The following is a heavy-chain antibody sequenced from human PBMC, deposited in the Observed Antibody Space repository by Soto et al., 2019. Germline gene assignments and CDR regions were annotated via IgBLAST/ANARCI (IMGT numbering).Heavy chain of an antibody. V-gene: IGHV4-59*01. Sequence: SETLSPTCTVSGDSISSYYWNWIRQPPGKGLEWIGYVSYSGSTNYNPSLKSRVTISIETSKNQLSLKLTSVTAADTAVYYCPTAPMYYYYCSRYFEYWGQGTLVTVSS. CDR1: GDSISSYY. CDR2: VSYSGST. D-gene: IGHD3-22*01. J-gene: IGHJ4*02. CDR3: PTAPMYYYYCSRYFEY.